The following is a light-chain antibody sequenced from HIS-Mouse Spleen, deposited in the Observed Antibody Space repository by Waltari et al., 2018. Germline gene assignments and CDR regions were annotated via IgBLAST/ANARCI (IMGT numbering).Light chain of an antibody. CDR1: SSDVGGYNY. Sequence: QSALTQPASVSGSPGQSITISCTGTSSDVGGYNYVSWYQQHPGKAPKLMIYDVSNRRSGVSNRFSGSKSGNTASLTISGLQTEDEAEYYCSSYTSSSTVVFGGGTKLTVL. CDR2: DVS. J-gene: IGLJ2*01. CDR3: SSYTSSSTVV. V-gene: IGLV2-14*03.